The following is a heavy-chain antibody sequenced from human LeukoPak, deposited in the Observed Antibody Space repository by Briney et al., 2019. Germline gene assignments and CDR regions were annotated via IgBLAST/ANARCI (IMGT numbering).Heavy chain of an antibody. CDR3: ARMYAILRYYYYYMDV. CDR2: IRFDGSHK. D-gene: IGHD2-8*01. V-gene: IGHV3-30*02. J-gene: IGHJ6*03. Sequence: GGSLRLSCAASGFTFSSYGMHWVRQAPGKGLEWVTFIRFDGSHKHYADSVKGRFTISRDNAKNSLYLQMNSLRAEDTAVYYCARMYAILRYYYYYMDVWGKGTTVTVSS. CDR1: GFTFSSYG.